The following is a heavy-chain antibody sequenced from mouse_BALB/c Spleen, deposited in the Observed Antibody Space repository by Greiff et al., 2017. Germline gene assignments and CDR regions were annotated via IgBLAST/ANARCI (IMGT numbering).Heavy chain of an antibody. Sequence: DVKLVESGGGLVQPGGSLKLSCAASGFTFSSYTMSWVRQTPEKRLEWVAYISNGGGSTYYPDTVKGRFTISRDNAKNTLYLQMSSLKSEDTAMYYCARHGGYFDYWGQGTTLTVSS. J-gene: IGHJ2*01. V-gene: IGHV5-12-2*01. CDR1: GFTFSSYT. CDR3: ARHGGYFDY. CDR2: ISNGGGST.